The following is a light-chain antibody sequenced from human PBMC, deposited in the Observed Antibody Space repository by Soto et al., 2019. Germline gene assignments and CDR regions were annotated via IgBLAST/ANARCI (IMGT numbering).Light chain of an antibody. J-gene: IGKJ4*01. CDR2: GAS. CDR3: QQDNNWPVT. Sequence: EIVMTQAPATLSVSPGETTRLSCRASQSINSDVAWYQQKVGQTPRLPIHGASTRATGIAARFSGSGSGTEFTLTISGVHSEDFATGYCQQDNNWPVTFCGGTKV. V-gene: IGKV3D-15*01. CDR1: QSINSD.